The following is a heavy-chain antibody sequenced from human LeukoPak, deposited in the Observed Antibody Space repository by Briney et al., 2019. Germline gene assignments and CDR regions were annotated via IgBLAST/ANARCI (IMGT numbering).Heavy chain of an antibody. CDR1: LGSFSGYY. V-gene: IGHV4-34*12. CDR3: ARVAGRGSYYSMHREDY. CDR2: IIHSGST. D-gene: IGHD1-26*01. Sequence: SETLSLTSAVYLGSFSGYYWSWIRQPPGKGLEWIFEIIHSGSTNYNPSLKSRVTTSLHTTTTQSSPKFSSATAADTARSYCARVAGRGSYYSMHREDYWGQGTLVTVSS. J-gene: IGHJ4*02.